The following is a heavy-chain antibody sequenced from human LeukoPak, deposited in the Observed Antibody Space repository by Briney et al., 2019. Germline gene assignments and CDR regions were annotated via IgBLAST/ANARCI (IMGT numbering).Heavy chain of an antibody. V-gene: IGHV3-11*01. CDR1: GFTFSDYN. CDR3: ARGFNYYGSGSPQGY. CDR2: ISSSGSTI. Sequence: PGGSLRLSCAAPGFTFSDYNMSWIRQAPGKGLEWVSYISSSGSTIYYADSVKGRFTISRDNAKNSLYLQMNSLRAEDTAVYYCARGFNYYGSGSPQGYWGQGTLVTVSS. D-gene: IGHD3-10*01. J-gene: IGHJ4*02.